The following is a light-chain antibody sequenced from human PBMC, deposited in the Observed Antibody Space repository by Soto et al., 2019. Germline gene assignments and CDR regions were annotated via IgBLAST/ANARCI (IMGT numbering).Light chain of an antibody. CDR2: GAS. CDR1: QSVSSN. Sequence: EIVMAQSPATLSVSPGERATLSCRASQSVSSNVAWYQQKPGQAPRLLIYGASTRATGIPARFGGSGSGTEFTLTISSLQSEDFAVYYCQQYNNWCFTFGPGTKVDIK. CDR3: QQYNNWCFT. J-gene: IGKJ3*01. V-gene: IGKV3-15*01.